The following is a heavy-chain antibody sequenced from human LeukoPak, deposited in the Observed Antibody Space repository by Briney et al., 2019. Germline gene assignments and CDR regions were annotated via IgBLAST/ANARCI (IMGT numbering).Heavy chain of an antibody. CDR3: ARNSGYDGY. CDR2: ISAYNGNT. D-gene: IGHD5-12*01. Sequence: ASVKVSCKASGYTFTSYGISWVRQAPGQGLEWMGWISAYNGNTNYAQKLQGRVTMTTETSTSTAYMELRSLTSDDTAVYYCARNSGYDGYWGQGTLVTVSS. CDR1: GYTFTSYG. V-gene: IGHV1-18*01. J-gene: IGHJ4*02.